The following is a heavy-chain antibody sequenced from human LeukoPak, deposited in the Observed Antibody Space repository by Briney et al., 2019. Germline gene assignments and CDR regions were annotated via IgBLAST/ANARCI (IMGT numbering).Heavy chain of an antibody. D-gene: IGHD3-16*01. Sequence: SETLSLTCTVSGGSVSSSSNYWGWIRQPPGKGLEWIGSIYYSRNTYYNPSLKSRVTISVDTSRSHFSLRLASVTAADTAIYYCARHLNDYVWGPKIDYWGQGTLVTVSS. V-gene: IGHV4-39*01. CDR1: GGSVSSSSNY. CDR2: IYYSRNT. J-gene: IGHJ4*02. CDR3: ARHLNDYVWGPKIDY.